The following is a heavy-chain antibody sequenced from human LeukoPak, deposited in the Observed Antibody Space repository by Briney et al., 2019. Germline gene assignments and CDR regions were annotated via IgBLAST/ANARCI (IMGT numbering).Heavy chain of an antibody. D-gene: IGHD3-10*01. J-gene: IGHJ5*02. Sequence: SETLSLTCAVYGGSFGGYHWSWIRQPPEKGLEWIGEINHSGSTYYNPSLKSRVTLSVDTSKNQFSLKLSSVTAADTAVYYCVRGSFGEPFDPWGQGTLVTVS. CDR3: VRGSFGEPFDP. CDR2: INHSGST. CDR1: GGSFGGYH. V-gene: IGHV4-34*01.